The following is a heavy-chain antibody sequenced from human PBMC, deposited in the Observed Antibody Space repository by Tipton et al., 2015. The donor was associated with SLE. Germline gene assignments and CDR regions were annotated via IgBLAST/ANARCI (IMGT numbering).Heavy chain of an antibody. V-gene: IGHV3-21*03. CDR1: GFTFSSYS. D-gene: IGHD6-19*01. Sequence: SLRLSCAASGFTFSSYSMNWVRQAPGKGLEWVSSISSSSSYIYYADSVKGRFTISRDNAKNSLYLQMNSLRAEDTAVYYCARDRIAVAGTIPLGWYFDLWGRGTLVTVSS. CDR3: ARDRIAVAGTIPLGWYFDL. J-gene: IGHJ2*01. CDR2: ISSSSSYI.